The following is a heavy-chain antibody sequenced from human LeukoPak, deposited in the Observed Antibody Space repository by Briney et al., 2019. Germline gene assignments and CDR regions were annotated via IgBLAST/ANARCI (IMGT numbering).Heavy chain of an antibody. CDR1: GFTFDDYG. V-gene: IGHV3-20*04. CDR2: MTKNGIMT. D-gene: IGHD2-2*01. Sequence: PGGSLRLSCAASGFTFDDYGMSWVRQAPGKGLEWVSSMTKNGIMTGYADSVKGRFTISRDNAKSFLYLQMNNLRVEDTAFYYCARKGYCSSTTCYGIDYWGRGTLVTVSS. CDR3: ARKGYCSSTTCYGIDY. J-gene: IGHJ4*02.